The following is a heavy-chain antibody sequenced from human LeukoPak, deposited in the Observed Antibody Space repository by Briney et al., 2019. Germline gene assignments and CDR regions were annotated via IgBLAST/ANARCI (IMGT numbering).Heavy chain of an antibody. V-gene: IGHV4-39*01. CDR2: IYYGGST. Sequence: SETLSLTCTVSGGSISSSGYYWGWIRQPPGKGLEWIGSIYYGGSTYYNPSLRSRVTISVDTSKNQVSLKLSSVTAADTAVYYCVRLWYYDILTGSYSIGDDFHDWGQGTLVTVSS. CDR1: GGSISSSGYY. CDR3: VRLWYYDILTGSYSIGDDFHD. J-gene: IGHJ1*01. D-gene: IGHD3-9*01.